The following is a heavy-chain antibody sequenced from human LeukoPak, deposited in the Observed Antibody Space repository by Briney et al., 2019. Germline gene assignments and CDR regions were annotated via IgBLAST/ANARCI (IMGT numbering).Heavy chain of an antibody. V-gene: IGHV3-23*01. CDR2: ISGSGGRT. Sequence: GGSLRLSCAASGFTFSSYDMNWVRQAPGKGLEWVSSISGSGGRTDYADSVKGRFTISRDNSKNTLYLQMNSLRAEDTAIYYCAKGQYSSSWYPPDLDYWGQGTLVTVSS. CDR3: AKGQYSSSWYPPDLDY. J-gene: IGHJ4*02. D-gene: IGHD6-13*01. CDR1: GFTFSSYD.